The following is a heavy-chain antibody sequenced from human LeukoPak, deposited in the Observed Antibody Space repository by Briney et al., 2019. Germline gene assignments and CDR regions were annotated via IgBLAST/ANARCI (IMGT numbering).Heavy chain of an antibody. CDR2: INPNSGGT. CDR3: ARDSPYGSGSYGSHNWFDP. Sequence: ASVKVSCKASGYTFTGYYMHWVRQAPGQGLEWMGWINPNSGGTNYTQKFQGRVTMTRDTSISTAYMELSRLRSDDTAVYYCARDSPYGSGSYGSHNWFDPWGQGALVTVSS. CDR1: GYTFTGYY. J-gene: IGHJ5*02. V-gene: IGHV1-2*02. D-gene: IGHD3-10*01.